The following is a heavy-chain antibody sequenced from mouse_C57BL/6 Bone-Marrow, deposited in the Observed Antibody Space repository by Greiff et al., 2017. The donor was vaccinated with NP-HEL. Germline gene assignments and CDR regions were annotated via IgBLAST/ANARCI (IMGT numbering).Heavy chain of an antibody. CDR2: IHPNSGST. D-gene: IGHD2-5*01. CDR3: ARSGYSISWFAY. J-gene: IGHJ3*01. Sequence: VQLQQPGAELVKPGASVKLSCKASGYTFTSYWMHWVKQRPGQGLEWIGMIHPNSGSTNYNEKFKSKATLTVDKSSSTAYMQLSSLTSEDSAVYYCARSGYSISWFAYWGQGTLVTVSA. CDR1: GYTFTSYW. V-gene: IGHV1-64*01.